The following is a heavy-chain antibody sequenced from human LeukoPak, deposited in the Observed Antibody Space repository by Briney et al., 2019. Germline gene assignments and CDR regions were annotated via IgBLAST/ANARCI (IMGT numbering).Heavy chain of an antibody. Sequence: SETLSLTCAVYGGSFSSYYWSWIRQPPGKGLEWIGYIYYSGSTNYNPSLKSRVTISVDTSKNQFSLKLSSVTAADTAVYYCARGIYIAAAGTMEWFDPWGQGTLVTVSS. CDR2: IYYSGST. J-gene: IGHJ5*02. CDR3: ARGIYIAAAGTMEWFDP. CDR1: GGSFSSYY. D-gene: IGHD6-13*01. V-gene: IGHV4-59*01.